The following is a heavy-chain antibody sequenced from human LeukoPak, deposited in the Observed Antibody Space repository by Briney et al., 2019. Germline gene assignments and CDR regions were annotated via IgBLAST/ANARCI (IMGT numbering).Heavy chain of an antibody. D-gene: IGHD2-2*01. CDR1: GFTFSNAW. CDR3: TTGPPIVVIPAAYYFDY. CDR2: IKSKTDGGTR. V-gene: IGHV3-15*01. Sequence: PGGSLRLSCAASGFTFSNAWVSWARQAPGKGLEWVSRIKSKTDGGTRDYGAPVKDRFTISRDDSNNTLYLQMNSLKTEDTAVYYCTTGPPIVVIPAAYYFDYWGQGTLVTVSS. J-gene: IGHJ4*02.